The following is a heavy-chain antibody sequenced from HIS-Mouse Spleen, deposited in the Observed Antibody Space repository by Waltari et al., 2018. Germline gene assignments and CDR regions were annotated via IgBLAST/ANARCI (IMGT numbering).Heavy chain of an antibody. CDR2: IYDSGCT. CDR3: AREIPYSSSWYDWYFDL. CDR1: GGSISSSSYY. Sequence: QLQLQESGPGLVKPSETLSLTCTVSGGSISSSSYYWGWIRQPPGKGVGWIGSIYDSGCTYYNPSLKSRVTISVDTSKNQFSLKLSSVTAADTAVYYCAREIPYSSSWYDWYFDLWGRGTLVTVSS. V-gene: IGHV4-39*07. J-gene: IGHJ2*01. D-gene: IGHD6-13*01.